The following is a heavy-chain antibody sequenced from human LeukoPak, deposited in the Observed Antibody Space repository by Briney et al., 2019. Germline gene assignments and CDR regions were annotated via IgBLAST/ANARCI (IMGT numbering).Heavy chain of an antibody. J-gene: IGHJ4*02. CDR1: GFIFSSYE. CDR3: VRVGNSLNYFDC. Sequence: GGSLRLSCAASGFIFSSYEMNWVRQAPGKGLEWVSYIRSSGSTTYYADSVKGRFTISRDNAKDSLYLQMNSLRAEDTAVYYCVRVGNSLNYFDCWGQGTLVTVSS. D-gene: IGHD3-16*01. CDR2: IRSSGSTT. V-gene: IGHV3-48*03.